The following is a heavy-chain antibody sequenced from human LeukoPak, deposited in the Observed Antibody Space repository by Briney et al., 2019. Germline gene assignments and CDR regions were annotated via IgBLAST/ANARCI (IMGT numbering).Heavy chain of an antibody. J-gene: IGHJ4*02. CDR1: GFTLGSQA. Sequence: GGSLRLSCVASGFTLGSQAMIWVRQAPGKGLEWVSAICGNCDRTYYADSVKGRFTISIDNSKNILYLQINRLGDEDTAVYYCAKSNIVAQFDYWGQGTLVTVSS. V-gene: IGHV3-23*01. D-gene: IGHD5-12*01. CDR3: AKSNIVAQFDY. CDR2: ICGNCDRT.